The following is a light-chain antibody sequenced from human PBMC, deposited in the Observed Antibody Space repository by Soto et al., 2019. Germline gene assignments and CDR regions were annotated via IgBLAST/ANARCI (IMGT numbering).Light chain of an antibody. J-gene: IGLJ2*01. CDR2: DVS. CDR1: SSDVGGYNL. CDR3: CSYAGSSAFVV. V-gene: IGLV2-23*02. Sequence: QSALTQPASVSGSPGQSITISCTGTSSDVGGYNLVSWYQHHPGKAPKLMIYDVSKRPSGVSNRFSGSKSGNTASLTISGLQAEDEANYYCCSYAGSSAFVVFGGGTKLTVL.